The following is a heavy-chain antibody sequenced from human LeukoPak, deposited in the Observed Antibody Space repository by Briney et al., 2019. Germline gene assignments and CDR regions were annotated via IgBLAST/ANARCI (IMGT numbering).Heavy chain of an antibody. CDR1: GGSFSGYY. V-gene: IGHV4-34*01. Sequence: SETLSLTCAVYGGSFSGYYWSWIRQPPGKGLEWIGEINHSGSTNYNPSLKSRVTISVGTSKNQFSLKLSSVTAADTAVYYCARASIAARRRWFDPWGQGTLVTVSS. CDR3: ARASIAARRRWFDP. J-gene: IGHJ5*02. D-gene: IGHD6-6*01. CDR2: INHSGST.